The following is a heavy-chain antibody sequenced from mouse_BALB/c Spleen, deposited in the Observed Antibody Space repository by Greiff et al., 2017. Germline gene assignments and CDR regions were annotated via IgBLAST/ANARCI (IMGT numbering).Heavy chain of an antibody. CDR3: AREVLWFYAMDY. Sequence: EVQLQESGPELVKPGASVKISCKASGYAFSSSWMNWVKQRPGQGLEWIGYINPYNDGTKYNEKFKGKATLTSDKSSSTAYMELSSLTSEDSAVYYCAREVLWFYAMDYWGQGTSVTVSS. CDR2: INPYNDGT. CDR1: GYAFSSSW. J-gene: IGHJ4*01. V-gene: IGHV1-14*01. D-gene: IGHD2-2*01.